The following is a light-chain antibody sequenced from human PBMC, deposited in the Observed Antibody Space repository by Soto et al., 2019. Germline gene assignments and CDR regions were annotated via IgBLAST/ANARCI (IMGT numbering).Light chain of an antibody. CDR2: GAS. CDR1: QSLRSS. J-gene: IGKJ2*01. V-gene: IGKV3-15*01. Sequence: EIVMTQSPATLSVSPGERATLSCRASQSLRSSIAWYQQKPGQAPRLLIYGASTRAPGVPARFSGREFGTECTLTISSLQADGSAVYYCQQHNDWPEMYTFGPGTKLEMK. CDR3: QQHNDWPEMYT.